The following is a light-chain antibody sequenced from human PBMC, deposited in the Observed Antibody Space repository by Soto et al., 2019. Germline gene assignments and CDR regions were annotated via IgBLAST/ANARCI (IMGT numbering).Light chain of an antibody. J-gene: IGKJ2*01. V-gene: IGKV3-20*01. CDR2: GAS. CDR1: QSVSSSY. CDR3: QQYGSSQTIMYT. Sequence: EIVLTQSPGTLSLSPGERATLSCRASQSVSSSYLAWYQQKPGQAPRLLIYGASSRATGIPDRFSGSGSGTDFTLTISRLEPEDFAVYYCQQYGSSQTIMYTFGQGTKLEIK.